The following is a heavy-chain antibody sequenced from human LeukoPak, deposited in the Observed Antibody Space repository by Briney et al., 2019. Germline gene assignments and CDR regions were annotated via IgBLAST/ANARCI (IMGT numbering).Heavy chain of an antibody. D-gene: IGHD3-22*01. Sequence: GGSLRLSCAASGFTFSSYGMDWVRQAPGKGLEWVSAISNDGGGTTYADFVKGRFSVSRDNSKNTLFLQMNSLRAEDTALYYCAKGSSGYFFDLWGQGTLVTVSS. J-gene: IGHJ4*02. V-gene: IGHV3-23*01. CDR1: GFTFSSYG. CDR3: AKGSSGYFFDL. CDR2: ISNDGGGT.